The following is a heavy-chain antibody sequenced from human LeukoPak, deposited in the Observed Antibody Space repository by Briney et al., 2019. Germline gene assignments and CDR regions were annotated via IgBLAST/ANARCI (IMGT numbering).Heavy chain of an antibody. Sequence: PSQTLSLTCTVSGGSITSGGHYWSWIRQHPGKGLEWIGYISYSGTTYYNPSLRSRVTISLGTSKNQFSLQLSSLTAADTAVYYCARGDCSGGSCYLFDYWGQGALVTVSS. D-gene: IGHD2-15*01. CDR3: ARGDCSGGSCYLFDY. CDR2: ISYSGTT. V-gene: IGHV4-31*03. J-gene: IGHJ4*02. CDR1: GGSITSGGHY.